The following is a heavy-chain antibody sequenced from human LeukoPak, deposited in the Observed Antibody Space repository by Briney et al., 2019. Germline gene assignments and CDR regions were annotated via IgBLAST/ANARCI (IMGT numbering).Heavy chain of an antibody. CDR2: INHSGST. V-gene: IGHV4-34*01. Sequence: PSETLSLTCAVYGGSFSGYYWSWIRQPPGKGLEWIGEINHSGSTNYNPSLKSRVTISVDTSKNQFSLKLSSVTAADTAVYYCARGEQWLDYFDYWGQGTLVTVSS. CDR3: ARGEQWLDYFDY. D-gene: IGHD6-19*01. CDR1: GGSFSGYY. J-gene: IGHJ4*02.